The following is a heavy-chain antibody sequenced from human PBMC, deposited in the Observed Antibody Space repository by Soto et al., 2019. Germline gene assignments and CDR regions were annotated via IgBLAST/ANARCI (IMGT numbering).Heavy chain of an antibody. J-gene: IGHJ4*02. Sequence: SETLSLTCTVSGGSISSYYWSWIRQPPGKGLEWIGYIYYSGSTNYNPSLKSRVTISVDASKNQFSLKLSSVTAADTAVYYCARGLRRFLEWLSVPAYFDYWGQGTLVTVSS. CDR3: ARGLRRFLEWLSVPAYFDY. CDR1: GGSISSYY. D-gene: IGHD3-3*01. V-gene: IGHV4-59*01. CDR2: IYYSGST.